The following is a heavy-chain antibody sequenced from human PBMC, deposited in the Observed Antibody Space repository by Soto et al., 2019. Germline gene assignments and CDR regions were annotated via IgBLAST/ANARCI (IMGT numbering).Heavy chain of an antibody. CDR2: INAGNGNT. J-gene: IGHJ5*02. CDR1: GYTFTSYA. V-gene: IGHV1-3*01. D-gene: IGHD2-15*01. Sequence: ASVKVSCKASGYTFTSYAMHWVRQAPGQRLEWMGWINAGNGNTKYSQKFQGRVTITRDTSASTAYMELSSLRSEDTAVYYCAREGLVYCSGGSCYPWFDPRGQRALVTVSS. CDR3: AREGLVYCSGGSCYPWFDP.